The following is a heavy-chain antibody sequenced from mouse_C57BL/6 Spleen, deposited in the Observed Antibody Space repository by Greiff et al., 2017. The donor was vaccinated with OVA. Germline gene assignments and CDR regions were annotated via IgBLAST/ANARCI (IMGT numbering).Heavy chain of an antibody. Sequence: VQLQQSGPGLVAPSQSLSITCTVSGFSLTSYGVHWVRQPPGKGLEWLVVIWSDGSTTYNSALKSRLSISKDNSKSQVFLKMNSLQTDDTAMYYCARLSGTGYAMDYWGQGTSVTVSS. D-gene: IGHD4-1*01. V-gene: IGHV2-6*03. CDR2: IWSDGST. J-gene: IGHJ4*01. CDR1: GFSLTSYG. CDR3: ARLSGTGYAMDY.